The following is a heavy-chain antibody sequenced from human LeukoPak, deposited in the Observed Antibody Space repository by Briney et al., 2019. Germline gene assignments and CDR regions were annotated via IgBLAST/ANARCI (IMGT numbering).Heavy chain of an antibody. V-gene: IGHV1-69*05. J-gene: IGHJ6*03. CDR1: GGTFSSYA. Sequence: SVKVSCKASGGTFSSYAISWVRQAPGQGLEWMGGIIPIFGTANYAQKFQGRVTITTDESTSTAYMELSSLRSEDTAVYYCARVSNSQYHYYYYMDVWGKGTTVTVSS. CDR2: IIPIFGTA. CDR3: ARVSNSQYHYYYYMDV. D-gene: IGHD4-11*01.